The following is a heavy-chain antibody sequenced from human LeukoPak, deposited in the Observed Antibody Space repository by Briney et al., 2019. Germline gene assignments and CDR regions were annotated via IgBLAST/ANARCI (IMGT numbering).Heavy chain of an antibody. Sequence: GGSLRLSCTSFGLTFGEYAISWVRQAPGKGLEWVGFIRNRIHGRTSVYAASVEGRFTISRDDSESVAYLQMNSLKTEDTAVYFCARGGVNDHGDGQYFEHWGQGTLVTVSS. D-gene: IGHD4-17*01. CDR2: IRNRIHGRTS. V-gene: IGHV3-49*04. CDR3: ARGGVNDHGDGQYFEH. CDR1: GLTFGEYA. J-gene: IGHJ1*01.